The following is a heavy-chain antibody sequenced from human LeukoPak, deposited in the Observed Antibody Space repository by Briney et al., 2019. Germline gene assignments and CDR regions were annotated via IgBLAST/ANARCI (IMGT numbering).Heavy chain of an antibody. CDR3: ARVGETGGWFDP. CDR1: GFTFSDYY. Sequence: GGSLRLSCAASGFTFSDYYMSWIRQAPGKGLEWVSYISSSSSYTNYVDSVKGRFTISRDNAKNSLYLQMNSLRAEDTAVYYCARVGETGGWFDPWGQGTLVTVSS. D-gene: IGHD2-15*01. V-gene: IGHV3-11*05. J-gene: IGHJ5*02. CDR2: ISSSSSYT.